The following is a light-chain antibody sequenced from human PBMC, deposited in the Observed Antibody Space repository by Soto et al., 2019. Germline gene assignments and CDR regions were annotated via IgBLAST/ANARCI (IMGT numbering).Light chain of an antibody. Sequence: EIVLTQSPATLSLSPGERATLSCRASQSVSSHLAWYQQKPGQAPRLLIYGASKRATGIPARFSGSGSGTDFTLTISSLEPEDFAVYYCQQRTNWLYTFGQGTKLEIK. CDR2: GAS. J-gene: IGKJ2*01. CDR1: QSVSSH. V-gene: IGKV3-11*01. CDR3: QQRTNWLYT.